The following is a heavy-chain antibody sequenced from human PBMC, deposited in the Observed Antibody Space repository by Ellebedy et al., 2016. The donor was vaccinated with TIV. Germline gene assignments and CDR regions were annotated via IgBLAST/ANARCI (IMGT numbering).Heavy chain of an antibody. Sequence: AASVQVSCKASGYTFTTYAIHWVRQAPGQRPEWMGWINAGIGNTKYSENFQGRVTITTDTSASTAYVELSNLRSEDTAVYYCARRFDIVTGSYPRGYYGLDIWGQGTLVTVSS. V-gene: IGHV1-3*01. CDR3: ARRFDIVTGSYPRGYYGLDI. CDR1: GYTFTTYA. J-gene: IGHJ4*02. D-gene: IGHD3-9*01. CDR2: INAGIGNT.